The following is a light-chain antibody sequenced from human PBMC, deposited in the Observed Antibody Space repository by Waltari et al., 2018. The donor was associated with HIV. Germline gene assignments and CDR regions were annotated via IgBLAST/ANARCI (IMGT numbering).Light chain of an antibody. CDR1: SSADGGYHY. Sequence: QSALTQPRSVSGSPGQSVTISCTGTSSADGGYHYVSWYQQQPGKAPKPIIYEVSERPSGVPDRFSGSKSDKTASLTISGLQADDEADYYCCSYAGRYSWVFGGGTKLTVL. CDR2: EVS. V-gene: IGLV2-11*01. CDR3: CSYAGRYSWV. J-gene: IGLJ3*02.